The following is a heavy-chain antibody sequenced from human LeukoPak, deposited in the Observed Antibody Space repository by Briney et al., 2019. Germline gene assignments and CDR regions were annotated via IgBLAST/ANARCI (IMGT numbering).Heavy chain of an antibody. D-gene: IGHD6-19*01. CDR3: ARVTAVAGFTNFDY. CDR1: GGSISTYY. V-gene: IGHV4-59*01. Sequence: PSETLSLTCTVSGGSISTYYWSWIRQPPGKGLEWIGYIYYSGSTNYNPSLKSRVSMSADTSKNQFSLKLSSVTAADTAVYYCARVTAVAGFTNFDYWGQGTLVTVSS. J-gene: IGHJ4*02. CDR2: IYYSGST.